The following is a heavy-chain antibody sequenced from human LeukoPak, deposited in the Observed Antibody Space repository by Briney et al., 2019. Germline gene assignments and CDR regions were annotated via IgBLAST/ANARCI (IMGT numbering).Heavy chain of an antibody. D-gene: IGHD3-10*01. CDR2: INTITGNP. J-gene: IGHJ3*02. CDR3: ARGGGAQIDI. Sequence: ASVKVSCKASGYTFTNDGMNWVRQAPGQGLEWMGWINTITGNPTYGQGFTGRFVFSLDTSVSTAYLQISSLKAEDTAVYYCARGGGAQIDIWGQGTMVTVSS. V-gene: IGHV7-4-1*02. CDR1: GYTFTNDG.